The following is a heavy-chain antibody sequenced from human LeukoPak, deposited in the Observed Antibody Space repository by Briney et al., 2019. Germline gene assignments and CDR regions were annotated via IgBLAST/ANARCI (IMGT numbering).Heavy chain of an antibody. CDR3: ARGRGSSSLAWFDP. Sequence: SETLSLTCTVSGGSISSHYWSWIRQPAGKGLEWIGRIYTSGSTNYNPSLKSRVTMSVDTSKNQFSLKLSSVTAADTAVYYCARGRGSSSLAWFDPWGQGTLVTVSS. D-gene: IGHD6-6*01. V-gene: IGHV4-4*07. CDR2: IYTSGST. CDR1: GGSISSHY. J-gene: IGHJ5*02.